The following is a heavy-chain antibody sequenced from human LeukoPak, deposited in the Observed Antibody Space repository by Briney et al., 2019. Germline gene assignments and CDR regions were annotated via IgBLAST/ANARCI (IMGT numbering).Heavy chain of an antibody. D-gene: IGHD2-2*01. J-gene: IGHJ6*02. V-gene: IGHV1-18*01. CDR2: ISAYNGNT. CDR3: ARVFGGYCSSTSCPGEEIYYYYYGMDV. CDR1: GYTFTSYG. Sequence: ASVTVSCKASGYTFTSYGISWVRLAPVHGLEWLGWISAYNGNTNYAQKLQGRVTMTTDTSTSTAYMELRSLRSDDTAVYYCARVFGGYCSSTSCPGEEIYYYYYGMDVWGQGTTVTVSS.